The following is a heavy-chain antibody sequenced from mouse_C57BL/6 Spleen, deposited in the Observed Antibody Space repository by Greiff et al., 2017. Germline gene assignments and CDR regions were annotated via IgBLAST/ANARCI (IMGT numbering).Heavy chain of an antibody. CDR1: GYTFTGYY. Sequence: VQLQQSGPELVKPGASVKLSCKASGYTFTGYYMHWVKQSPEKSLEWIGEINPSTGGTTYNQKFKAKATLTVDKSSSTAYMQLKSLTAEDSAVYYCARWGRDYYGFADWGKGTLVTASA. V-gene: IGHV1-42*01. CDR2: INPSTGGT. D-gene: IGHD1-1*01. J-gene: IGHJ3*01. CDR3: ARWGRDYYGFAD.